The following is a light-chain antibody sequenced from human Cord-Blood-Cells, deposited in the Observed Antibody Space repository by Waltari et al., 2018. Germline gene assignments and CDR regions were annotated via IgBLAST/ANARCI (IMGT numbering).Light chain of an antibody. CDR3: CSYAGSSTYWV. CDR1: RSDVGSYNL. J-gene: IGLJ3*02. CDR2: EVS. Sequence: QSALTQPASVSGSPGQSIPISCPGTRSDVGSYNLVSWYQQHPGKAPKLMIYEVSKRPSGVSNRFSGSKSGNTASLTISGLQAEDEADYYCCSYAGSSTYWVFGGGTKLTVL. V-gene: IGLV2-23*02.